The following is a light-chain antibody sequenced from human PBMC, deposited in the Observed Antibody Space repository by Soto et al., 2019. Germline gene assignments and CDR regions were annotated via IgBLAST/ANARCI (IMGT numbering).Light chain of an antibody. J-gene: IGKJ3*01. Sequence: DVQMTQSPSSLSASAGDRVTITCRASQGISRYLAWFQQKPGKAPKLLIYGASTLQAGVPSRFSGSGSQTDITLTSSRLQPEYVAIYYCQNYNSPPFTFGPGTRVEI. CDR1: QGISRY. V-gene: IGKV1-27*01. CDR3: QNYNSPPFT. CDR2: GAS.